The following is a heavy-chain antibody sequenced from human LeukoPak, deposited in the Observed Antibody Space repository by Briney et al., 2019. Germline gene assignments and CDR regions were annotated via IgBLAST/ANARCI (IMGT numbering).Heavy chain of an antibody. Sequence: PSETLSLTCTVSGGSISSGSYYWSWIRQPAGKGLEWIGRIDTSGSTNYNPSLKSRVTISVDTSKNQFSLKLSSVTAADTAVYYCARGPPGIVVVVAATEGWFDPWGQGTLVTVSS. V-gene: IGHV4-61*02. D-gene: IGHD2-15*01. J-gene: IGHJ5*02. CDR2: IDTSGST. CDR3: ARGPPGIVVVVAATEGWFDP. CDR1: GGSISSGSYY.